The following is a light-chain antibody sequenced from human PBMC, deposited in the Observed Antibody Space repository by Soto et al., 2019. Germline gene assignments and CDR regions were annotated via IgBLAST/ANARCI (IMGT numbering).Light chain of an antibody. CDR2: QDS. Sequence: SYELTQPPSVSVSPGQTASITCSGDKLGDKYACWYQQKPGQSPVLVIYQDSKRPSGIPERFSGSNSGNTATLTISGTQAMDEADYYCQAWDSGTRVFGTGTKLTVL. J-gene: IGLJ1*01. CDR3: QAWDSGTRV. V-gene: IGLV3-1*01. CDR1: KLGDKY.